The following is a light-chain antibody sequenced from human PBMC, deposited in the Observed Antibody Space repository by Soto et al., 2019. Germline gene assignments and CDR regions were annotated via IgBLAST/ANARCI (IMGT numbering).Light chain of an antibody. J-gene: IGLJ1*01. Sequence: QSVLTQPPSVSGSPGQSITISCSDVGSFLLVSWYQQRPGKAPQLIIYEGNKRPSGISNRFSGFKSDNTASLTVSGLQAEDEADYYCCSYAGSDTFYVFGSGTKVTVL. CDR3: CSYAGSDTFYV. V-gene: IGLV2-23*01. CDR1: DVGSFLL. CDR2: EGN.